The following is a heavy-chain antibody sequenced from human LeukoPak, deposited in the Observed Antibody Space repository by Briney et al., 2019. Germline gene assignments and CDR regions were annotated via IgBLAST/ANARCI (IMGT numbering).Heavy chain of an antibody. CDR2: IYYSGST. CDR1: GGSISSGHYY. CDR3: ARGPYSYDSSGAFDI. J-gene: IGHJ3*02. V-gene: IGHV4-39*07. D-gene: IGHD3-22*01. Sequence: SETLSLTCTVSGGSISSGHYYWGWIRQSPGKGLEWIGSIYYSGSTYYNPSLKSRVTISVDTSKNQFSLKLSSVTAADTAVYFCARGPYSYDSSGAFDIWGQGTMVTVSS.